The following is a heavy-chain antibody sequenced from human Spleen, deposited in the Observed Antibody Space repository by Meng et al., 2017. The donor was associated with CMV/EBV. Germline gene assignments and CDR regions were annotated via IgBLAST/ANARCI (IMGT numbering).Heavy chain of an antibody. CDR3: ARDATLPDY. D-gene: IGHD2-2*01. V-gene: IGHV3-74*01. Sequence: GGSLTLSCVASGFSFSSYWMHWVRQGPGKGLVWVSRITADGTITSYADSVRGRFTISRDNAKNTLYLHMDSLTAEDTAMYYCARDATLPDYWGQGTLVTVSS. CDR1: GFSFSSYW. J-gene: IGHJ4*02. CDR2: ITADGTIT.